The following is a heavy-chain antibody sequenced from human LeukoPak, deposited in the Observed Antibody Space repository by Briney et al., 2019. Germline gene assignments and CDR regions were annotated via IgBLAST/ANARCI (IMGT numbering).Heavy chain of an antibody. CDR3: AREWDYYDSSGYTAFDI. CDR2: INSDGSST. V-gene: IGHV3-74*01. J-gene: IGHJ3*02. Sequence: GRSLRLSCAASGFTFSSYWMHWVRQAPGKGLVWVSRINSDGSSTSYADSVKGRFTISRDNAKNTLYLQMNSLRAEDTAVYYCAREWDYYDSSGYTAFDIWGQGTMVTVSS. CDR1: GFTFSSYW. D-gene: IGHD3-22*01.